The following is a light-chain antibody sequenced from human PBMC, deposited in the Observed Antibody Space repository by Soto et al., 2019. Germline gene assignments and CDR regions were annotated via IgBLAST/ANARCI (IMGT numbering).Light chain of an antibody. J-gene: IGKJ1*01. V-gene: IGKV1-5*01. CDR1: QSISSW. CDR3: QQYNSYSGT. Sequence: DIQRTQYHSNVSASVGERGTRNWRASQSISSWLAWYQQKPGKAPKLLIYDASSLESGVPSRFSGSGSGTEFTLTISSLQPDDFATYYCQQYNSYSGTFGQGTKVDI. CDR2: DAS.